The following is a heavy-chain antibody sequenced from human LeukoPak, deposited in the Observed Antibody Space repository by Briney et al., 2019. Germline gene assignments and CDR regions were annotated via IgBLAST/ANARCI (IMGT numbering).Heavy chain of an antibody. CDR1: GGSIISSNW. CDR3: ARIYCSTTSCYYLDY. J-gene: IGHJ4*02. V-gene: IGHV4-4*02. Sequence: SETLSLTCAVYGGSIISSNWRSWARQPPGEGLEWIGEIYHSGNTHYNPSLKSRVAISVDKSKNQFSLKLSSVTAADTAMYYCARIYCSTTSCYYLDYWGQGTLVTVSS. CDR2: IYHSGNT. D-gene: IGHD2-2*01.